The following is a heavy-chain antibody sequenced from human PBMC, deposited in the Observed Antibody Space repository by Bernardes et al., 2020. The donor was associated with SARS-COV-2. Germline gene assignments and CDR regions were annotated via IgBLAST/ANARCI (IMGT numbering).Heavy chain of an antibody. CDR3: AKDFSPYGNYPYFDY. CDR1: GFTFSSYA. CDR2: ISGSGGST. Sequence: GGSLRLSCAASGFTFSSYAMSWVRQAPGKGLEWVSAISGSGGSTYYADSVKGRFTISRDNSKNTLYLQMNSLRAEDTAVYYCAKDFSPYGNYPYFDYWGQGTLVTVSS. D-gene: IGHD3-10*01. J-gene: IGHJ4*02. V-gene: IGHV3-23*01.